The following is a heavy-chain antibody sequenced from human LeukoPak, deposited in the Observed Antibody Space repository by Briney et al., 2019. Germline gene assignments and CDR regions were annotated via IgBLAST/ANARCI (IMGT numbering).Heavy chain of an antibody. CDR1: GGSFSSYY. D-gene: IGHD3-22*01. J-gene: IGHJ4*02. CDR3: AIGDNYDRSGLSIDY. CDR2: IYYSGGT. V-gene: IGHV4-59*01. Sequence: SETLSLTCAVYGGSFSSYYWSWIRQPPGKGLEWIGYIYYSGGTNYNPSLKSRVTISVDTSKNQFSLKLSSVTAADTAVYYCAIGDNYDRSGLSIDYWGQGTLVTVSS.